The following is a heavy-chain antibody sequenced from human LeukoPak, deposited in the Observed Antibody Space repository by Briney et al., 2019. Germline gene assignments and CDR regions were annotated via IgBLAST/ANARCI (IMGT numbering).Heavy chain of an antibody. CDR1: GGSFSGYY. Sequence: KPSETLSLTCAVYGGSFSGYYWSWIRQPPGKGLEWMGEINQSGSTNFNPSLKSRVTISVDTSKNQFSLKLSSVTAADTAVYYCARVVGSITMIVVNRGGFYFDYWGQGTLVTVSS. CDR3: ARVVGSITMIVVNRGGFYFDY. J-gene: IGHJ4*02. V-gene: IGHV4-34*01. D-gene: IGHD3-22*01. CDR2: INQSGST.